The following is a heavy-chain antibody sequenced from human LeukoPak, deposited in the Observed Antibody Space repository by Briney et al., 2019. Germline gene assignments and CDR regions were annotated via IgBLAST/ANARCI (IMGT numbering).Heavy chain of an antibody. CDR1: GYTFTSYG. Sequence: ASVKVSCKATGYTFTSYGISWVRQAPGQGLEWMGWISPYNGNTNYAQKFQDRVIMTTDTSTTTAYMELRSLRYDDTAVYYCARRGINFAVSGHWFDPWGQGTLVTVSP. V-gene: IGHV1-18*01. D-gene: IGHD3-3*01. CDR2: ISPYNGNT. CDR3: ARRGINFAVSGHWFDP. J-gene: IGHJ5*02.